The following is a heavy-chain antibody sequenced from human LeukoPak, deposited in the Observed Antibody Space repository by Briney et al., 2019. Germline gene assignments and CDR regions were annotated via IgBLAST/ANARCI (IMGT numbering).Heavy chain of an antibody. CDR1: GFTFSSYA. CDR2: ISSRSGSSI. J-gene: IGHJ4*02. D-gene: IGHD3-22*01. V-gene: IGHV3-48*04. CDR3: ARDRNYDSSGYHRVDY. Sequence: GRSLRLSCAASGFTFSSYAMHWVRQAPGKGLEWVSYISSRSGSSIYYADSVKGRFTVSRDNAKNSLYLQMNSLRAEDTAVYYCARDRNYDSSGYHRVDYWGQGTLVTVSS.